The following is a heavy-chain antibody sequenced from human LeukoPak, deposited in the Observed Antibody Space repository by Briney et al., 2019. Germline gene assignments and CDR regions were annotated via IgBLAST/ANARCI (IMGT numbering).Heavy chain of an antibody. CDR3: ARYYYDSSGYRTFDY. V-gene: IGHV1-18*01. J-gene: IGHJ4*02. CDR1: GYTFTSYG. D-gene: IGHD3-22*01. Sequence: GASVKVSCKASGYTFTSYGISWVRQAPGQGLEWVGWISAYNGNANYAQKLQGRVTMTTDTSTSTAYMELRSLRSDDTAVYYCARYYYDSSGYRTFDYWGQGTLVTVSS. CDR2: ISAYNGNA.